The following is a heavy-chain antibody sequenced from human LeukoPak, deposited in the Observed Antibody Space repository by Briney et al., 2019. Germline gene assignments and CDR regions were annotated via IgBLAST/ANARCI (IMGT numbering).Heavy chain of an antibody. D-gene: IGHD6-13*01. CDR1: GGSISSYY. CDR3: ARHSAHSSTNDAFDL. Sequence: PSETLSLTCTVSGGSISSYYWSWIRQPPGKGLEWIGYIYYSGSTNYNPSLKSRVTISVDTSVNQFSLKLSSVTAADTAVYYCARHSAHSSTNDAFDLWGQGTLVTVSS. V-gene: IGHV4-59*08. J-gene: IGHJ3*01. CDR2: IYYSGST.